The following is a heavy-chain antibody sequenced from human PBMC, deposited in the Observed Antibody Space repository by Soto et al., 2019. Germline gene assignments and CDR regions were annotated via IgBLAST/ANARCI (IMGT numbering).Heavy chain of an antibody. CDR3: AILPQGYCSSTSCYENWFDP. J-gene: IGHJ5*02. Sequence: LGESLKISCKGSGYSFTSYWIGWVRQMPGKGLEWMGIIYPGDSDTRYSPSFQGQVTISADKSISTAYLQWSSLKASDTAMYYCAILPQGYCSSTSCYENWFDPWGQGTLVTVSS. CDR2: IYPGDSDT. D-gene: IGHD2-2*01. CDR1: GYSFTSYW. V-gene: IGHV5-51*01.